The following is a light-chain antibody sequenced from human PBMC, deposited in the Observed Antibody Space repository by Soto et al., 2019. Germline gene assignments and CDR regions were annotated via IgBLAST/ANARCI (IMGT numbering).Light chain of an antibody. CDR3: QQSGSSPPT. V-gene: IGKV3-20*01. Sequence: EIVLTQSPGTLSLSPGERATLSCRASQSVSSSYLAWYQQKPGQAPRLLIYGASSRANGIPDRFSGSGSGTDFTLTISRLEPEDFAVYYCQQSGSSPPTFGGGTKVEIK. CDR1: QSVSSSY. CDR2: GAS. J-gene: IGKJ4*01.